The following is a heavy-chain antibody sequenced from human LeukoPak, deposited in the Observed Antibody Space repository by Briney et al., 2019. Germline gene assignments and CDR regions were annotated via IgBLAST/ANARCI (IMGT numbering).Heavy chain of an antibody. CDR3: ARHSDVIGAI. CDR1: GYTFTHQW. D-gene: IGHD3-10*01. Sequence: NRGESLKISCKASGYTFTHQWIGWVRQKSGSGLEWMGIIYPRDSDTRYSPSFQGHVTISADTSINTAYLEWSRLEASDTAIYYCARHSDVIGAIWGQGTLVTVSS. V-gene: IGHV5-51*01. CDR2: IYPRDSDT. J-gene: IGHJ4*02.